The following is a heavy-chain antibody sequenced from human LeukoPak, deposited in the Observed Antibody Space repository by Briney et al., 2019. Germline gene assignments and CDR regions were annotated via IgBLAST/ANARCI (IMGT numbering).Heavy chain of an antibody. CDR1: GGSISSYY. Sequence: SETLSLTCTVSGGSISSYYWSWIRQPAGKGLEWIGHIYTSGSTNYNPSLKSRVTMSVDTSKNQFSLKLSSVTAADTAVYYCARGARDNDYGDYAFDYWGQGTLVTVSS. J-gene: IGHJ4*02. D-gene: IGHD4-17*01. CDR3: ARGARDNDYGDYAFDY. CDR2: IYTSGST. V-gene: IGHV4-4*07.